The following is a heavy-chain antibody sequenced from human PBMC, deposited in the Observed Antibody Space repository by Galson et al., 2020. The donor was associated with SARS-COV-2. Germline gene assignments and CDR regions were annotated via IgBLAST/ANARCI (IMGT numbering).Heavy chain of an antibody. V-gene: IGHV4-39*07. D-gene: IGHD3-10*01. CDR1: GGSISSSSYY. CDR2: IYYSGNT. J-gene: IGHJ4*02. Sequence: SETLSLTCTVSGGSISSSSYYWGWIRQPPGKGLEWIGNIYYSGNTYYNPSLKSRVTISVDTSKNQFSLKLSSVTAADTAVYYCARDYYGSGSYYNEYYFDYWGQGTLVTVSS. CDR3: ARDYYGSGSYYNEYYFDY.